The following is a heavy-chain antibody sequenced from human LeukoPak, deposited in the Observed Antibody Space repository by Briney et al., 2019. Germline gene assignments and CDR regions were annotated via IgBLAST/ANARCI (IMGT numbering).Heavy chain of an antibody. V-gene: IGHV4-59*01. D-gene: IGHD1-26*01. J-gene: IGHJ4*02. CDR1: GGSISSYY. CDR3: ARVGATKSYFDY. CDR2: IYYSGST. Sequence: SETLSLTCTVSGGSISSYYWSWIRQPPGKGLEWIGYIYYSGSTNYNPSLKSRVTISVDTSKNQFSLKLSSVTAADTAVYYCARVGATKSYFDYWGQGTLVTVSS.